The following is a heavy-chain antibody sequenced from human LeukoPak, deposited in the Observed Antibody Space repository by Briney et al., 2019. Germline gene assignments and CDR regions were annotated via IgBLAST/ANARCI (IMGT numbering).Heavy chain of an antibody. CDR1: GGSFSGYY. Sequence: SGTLSLTCAVYGGSFSGYYWSWIRQPPGKGLEWIGEINHSGSTNYNPSLKSRVTMSVDTSKNQFSLKLSSVTAADTAVYYCARGRGTQWLGYYYYGMDVWGQGTTVTVSS. V-gene: IGHV4-34*01. CDR2: INHSGST. J-gene: IGHJ6*02. D-gene: IGHD6-19*01. CDR3: ARGRGTQWLGYYYYGMDV.